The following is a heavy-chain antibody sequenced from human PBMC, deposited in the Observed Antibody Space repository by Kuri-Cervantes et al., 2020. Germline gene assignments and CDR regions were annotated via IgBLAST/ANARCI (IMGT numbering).Heavy chain of an antibody. CDR2: ISYDGSNK. D-gene: IGHD2-15*01. CDR1: GFTFSSYA. Sequence: GGSLRLSCAASGFTFSSYAMSWVRQAPGKGLEWVAVISYDGSNKYYADSVKGRFTISRDNSKNTLYLQINSLRAEDTAVYYCARGLPWYFDYWGQGTLVTVSS. CDR3: ARGLPWYFDY. V-gene: IGHV3-30-3*01. J-gene: IGHJ4*02.